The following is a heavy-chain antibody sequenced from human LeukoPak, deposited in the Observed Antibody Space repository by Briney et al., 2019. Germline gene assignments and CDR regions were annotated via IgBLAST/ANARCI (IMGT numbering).Heavy chain of an antibody. Sequence: SETLSLTCSVSGDSISSYYWGWIRQPPGKGLEYIGYIYYSGSTIYNPSLKSRVTISLDTSKNQFSLKLNSVTAADTAVYYCASRSSGYSLLFDYWARAPWSASPQ. D-gene: IGHD3-22*01. CDR2: IYYSGST. CDR1: GDSISSYY. CDR3: ASRSSGYSLLFDY. V-gene: IGHV4-59*01. J-gene: IGHJ4*02.